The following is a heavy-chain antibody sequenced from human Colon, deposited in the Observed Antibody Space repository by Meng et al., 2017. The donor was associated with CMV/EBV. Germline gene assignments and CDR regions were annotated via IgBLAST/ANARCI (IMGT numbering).Heavy chain of an antibody. CDR1: GCTFVHAW. CDR2: VRAGGTA. Sequence: EVLLGVAGVWFVKPGGVLRCSLSASGCTFVHAWMGWVRQAPGTGLEWVARVRAGGTADYAAPVKGRFPVGRDDSTNTVYLQMNNLLSNDTAVYYCVTDYPERTAQIDNWGQGTLVTVSS. J-gene: IGHJ4*02. D-gene: IGHD1/OR15-1a*01. CDR3: VTDYPERTAQIDN. V-gene: IGHV3-15*01.